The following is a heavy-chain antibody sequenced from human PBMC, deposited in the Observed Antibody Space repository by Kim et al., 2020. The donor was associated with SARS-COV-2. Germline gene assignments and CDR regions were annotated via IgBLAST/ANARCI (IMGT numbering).Heavy chain of an antibody. J-gene: IGHJ4*02. CDR3: AKVRSGSIQTHARY. D-gene: IGHD2-2*01. Sequence: GGSLRLSCAASGFTFNNYAMSWVRQAPGKGLEWVSVTTNGGGSTYYADSVKGRFTISRDNSNNTLYLQMNSLRAEDTAVYYCAKVRSGSIQTHARYWGQG. V-gene: IGHV3-23*01. CDR2: TTNGGGST. CDR1: GFTFNNYA.